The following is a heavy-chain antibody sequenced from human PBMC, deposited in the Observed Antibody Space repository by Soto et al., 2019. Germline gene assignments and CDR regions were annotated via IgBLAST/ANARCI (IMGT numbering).Heavy chain of an antibody. J-gene: IGHJ4*02. Sequence: PSERMAITCSVCGGCINSGDYYGRWIHQSPGKGLEWIGYIYYSGSTYYNPSLKSRSTIPIDTSKNQFFLDVDSVTAADTAVYYCARLYTGYEAFDYRGQGTLVTVSS. CDR1: GGCINSGDYY. D-gene: IGHD5-12*01. CDR2: IYYSGST. V-gene: IGHV4-30-4*01. CDR3: ARLYTGYEAFDY.